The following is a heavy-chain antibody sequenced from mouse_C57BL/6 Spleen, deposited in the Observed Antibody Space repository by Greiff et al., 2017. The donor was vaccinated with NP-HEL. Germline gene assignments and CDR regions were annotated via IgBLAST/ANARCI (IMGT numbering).Heavy chain of an antibody. CDR2: IIPNNGGT. J-gene: IGHJ1*03. Sequence: EVQLQQSGPELVKPGASVKISCKASGYTFTDYYMNWVKQSHGKSLEWIGDIIPNNGGTSYNQKFKGKATLTVDMSSSTAYMELRSLTSEDSAVYYCARRDTTVVADWYFDVWGTGTTVTVSS. V-gene: IGHV1-26*01. D-gene: IGHD1-1*01. CDR1: GYTFTDYY. CDR3: ARRDTTVVADWYFDV.